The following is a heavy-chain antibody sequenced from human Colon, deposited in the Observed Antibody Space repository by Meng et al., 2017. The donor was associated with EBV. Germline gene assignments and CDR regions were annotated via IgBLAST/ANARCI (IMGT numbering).Heavy chain of an antibody. CDR1: GGSISSSHW. CDR3: ARVWQSLTAFFDS. J-gene: IGHJ4*02. V-gene: IGHV4-4*02. D-gene: IGHD2-21*01. Sequence: VRLQASGPGLVKPSGTLSLTCAVSGGSISSSHWWTWVRQPPGKGLEWIGEVYHTGSTKYNPSLKSRLTISVDKSKNQFSLNLTSVTAADTAVYYCARVWQSLTAFFDSWGQGTLVTVSS. CDR2: VYHTGST.